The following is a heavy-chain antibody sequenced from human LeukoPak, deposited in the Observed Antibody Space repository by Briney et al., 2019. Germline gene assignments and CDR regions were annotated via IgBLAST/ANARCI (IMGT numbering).Heavy chain of an antibody. V-gene: IGHV1-2*02. CDR1: GYTFTGYY. Sequence: ASVKVSCKASGYTFTGYYIHWVRQAPGQGFEWMGWIHPNSGATGYAQNFQGRVTTTRDTSISTAYMDLSRLRSDDTAVYYCARNTAPGYGLDVWGQGTPVTVSS. J-gene: IGHJ6*02. D-gene: IGHD5-18*01. CDR3: ARNTAPGYGLDV. CDR2: IHPNSGAT.